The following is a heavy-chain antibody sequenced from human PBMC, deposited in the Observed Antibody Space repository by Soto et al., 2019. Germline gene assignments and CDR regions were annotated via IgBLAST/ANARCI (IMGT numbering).Heavy chain of an antibody. CDR1: GFTFSSYW. J-gene: IGHJ4*02. Sequence: EVQLVGSGGGLFQSGGSLRLSCAASGFTFSSYWMTWVRQAPGKGLEWVANIKQDGSEKVYVDSVKGRFAISRDNAKNSLYLQMNSLRAEDTAVYYCARDKRKGQWLADYWGQGTLVTVSS. CDR3: ARDKRKGQWLADY. D-gene: IGHD6-19*01. V-gene: IGHV3-7*05. CDR2: IKQDGSEK.